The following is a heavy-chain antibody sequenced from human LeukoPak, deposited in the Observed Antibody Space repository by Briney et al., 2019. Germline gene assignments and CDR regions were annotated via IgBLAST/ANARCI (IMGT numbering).Heavy chain of an antibody. V-gene: IGHV3-23*01. Sequence: PGGSLRLSCAASGFTFNNYDMSWVRQAPGKGLEYVSSISGSGGSTYYADSVKGRFTISRDNSKNTLYLQLSSLRAEDTAVYFCARVSGNILYWGQGTLVTVSS. CDR2: ISGSGGST. D-gene: IGHD1-26*01. CDR3: ARVSGNILY. CDR1: GFTFNNYD. J-gene: IGHJ4*02.